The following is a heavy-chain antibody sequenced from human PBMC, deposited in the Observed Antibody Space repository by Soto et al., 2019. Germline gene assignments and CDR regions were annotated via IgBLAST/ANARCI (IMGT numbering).Heavy chain of an antibody. V-gene: IGHV3-33*01. CDR1: GFTFSSYG. CDR2: IWYDGSNK. Sequence: QVQLVESGGGVVQPGRSLRLSCAASGFTFSSYGMHWVRQAPGKGLEWVAVIWYDGSNKYYADSVKGRFTISRDNSKNTLDLQMNSLRAEDTAVYYCARDDGGVNTVTYAFDIWGQGTVVTVSS. CDR3: ARDDGGVNTVTYAFDI. D-gene: IGHD4-17*01. J-gene: IGHJ3*02.